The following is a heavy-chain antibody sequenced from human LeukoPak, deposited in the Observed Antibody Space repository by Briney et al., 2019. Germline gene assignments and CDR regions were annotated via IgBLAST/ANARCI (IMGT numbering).Heavy chain of an antibody. V-gene: IGHV1-18*01. CDR1: GYTFTSYG. J-gene: IGHJ4*02. Sequence: ASVKLSCRASGYTFTSYGISWVRQAPGQGLEWMGWISAYNGNTNYAQKLQGRVTMTTDTSTSTAYMELRSLRSDDTAVYYCARDLFRFCPVYWGQGTLVTVSS. D-gene: IGHD3-10*01. CDR3: ARDLFRFCPVY. CDR2: ISAYNGNT.